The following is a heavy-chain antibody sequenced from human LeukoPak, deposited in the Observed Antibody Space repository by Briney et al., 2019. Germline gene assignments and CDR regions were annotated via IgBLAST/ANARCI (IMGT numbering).Heavy chain of an antibody. V-gene: IGHV3-23*01. D-gene: IGHD3-10*01. CDR3: ARDRADYFDY. Sequence: GGSLRLSCAASGFTFSSYAINWVRQAPGKGLEWVSAISGSGGTTYYTDSVKGRFTISRDNSKNTMYLQMNSLRAEDTAVYYCARDRADYFDYWGQGTLVTVSS. CDR1: GFTFSSYA. CDR2: ISGSGGTT. J-gene: IGHJ4*02.